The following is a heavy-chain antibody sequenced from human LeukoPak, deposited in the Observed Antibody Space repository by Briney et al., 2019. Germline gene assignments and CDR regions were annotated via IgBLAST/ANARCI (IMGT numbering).Heavy chain of an antibody. J-gene: IGHJ2*01. Sequence: GGSLRLSCAASGFTFSSYWMSWVRQAPGKGLEWVANIKQDGSEKYYVDSVKGRFTISRDNAKNSLYLQMNSLRAEDTALYYCARVFRRGTLAYWYFDLWGRGTLVTVSS. V-gene: IGHV3-7*03. CDR1: GFTFSSYW. CDR3: ARVFRRGTLAYWYFDL. CDR2: IKQDGSEK.